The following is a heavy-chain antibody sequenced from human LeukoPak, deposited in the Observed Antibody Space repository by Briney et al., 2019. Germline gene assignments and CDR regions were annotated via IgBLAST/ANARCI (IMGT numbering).Heavy chain of an antibody. D-gene: IGHD3-22*01. CDR1: AGTFSSYA. CDR2: IIPILGIP. V-gene: IGHV1-69*04. J-gene: IGHJ1*01. Sequence: SVTVSCKAAAGTFSSYAINWVRQPPGQGLEWMGRIIPILGIPNYAQKFQGRVTITADRSTSTAHMELSSLRSEDAAVYYCARVSYYDSSGYPEYFHHWGQGTLVTVSS. CDR3: ARVSYYDSSGYPEYFHH.